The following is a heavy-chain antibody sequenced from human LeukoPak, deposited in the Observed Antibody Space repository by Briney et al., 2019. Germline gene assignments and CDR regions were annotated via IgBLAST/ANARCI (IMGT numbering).Heavy chain of an antibody. CDR3: ATGVGGEAFDY. Sequence: ASVKVSCKASGYTFTSYAIHWVRQAPGQRLEWMAWINADNGNTKYSQNFQGRVTVTRDTSASTVHMELSSLRSEDTAVYYCATGVGGEAFDYWGQGTLVTVSS. D-gene: IGHD2-2*01. J-gene: IGHJ4*02. V-gene: IGHV1-3*01. CDR2: INADNGNT. CDR1: GYTFTSYA.